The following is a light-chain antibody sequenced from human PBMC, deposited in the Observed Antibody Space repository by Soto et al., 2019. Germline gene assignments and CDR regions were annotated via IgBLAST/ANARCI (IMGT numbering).Light chain of an antibody. V-gene: IGKV3-15*01. CDR1: QSVSSN. J-gene: IGKJ1*01. Sequence: EIVMTQSPATLSVSPGERVILSCRASQSVSSNLAWYQQKPGQAPRLLIYGASTRATGVPARFSGSGSRTGFTVTISSLQSEDFALYYCQQSNNWPWTFGQGTKV. CDR3: QQSNNWPWT. CDR2: GAS.